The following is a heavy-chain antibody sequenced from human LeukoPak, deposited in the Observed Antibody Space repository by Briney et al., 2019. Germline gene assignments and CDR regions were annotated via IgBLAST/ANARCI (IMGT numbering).Heavy chain of an antibody. D-gene: IGHD3-16*02. CDR2: IYSGGST. CDR1: GFSVSSNY. CDR3: AGDPYVWGSYRYTGDHY. Sequence: GGSLRLSCAASGFSVSSNYMIWVRQAPGKGLEWVSIIYSGGSTYYADSVKGRFTISRDNSKNTLYLQMNSLRAEDTAVYYCAGDPYVWGSYRYTGDHYWGQGTLVTVSS. V-gene: IGHV3-53*01. J-gene: IGHJ4*02.